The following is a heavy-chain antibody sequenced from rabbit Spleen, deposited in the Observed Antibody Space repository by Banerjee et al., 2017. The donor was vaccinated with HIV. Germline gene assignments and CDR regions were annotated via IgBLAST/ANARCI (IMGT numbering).Heavy chain of an antibody. D-gene: IGHD8-1*01. V-gene: IGHV1S45*01. CDR3: ARDAGSGDYIDVYFDL. CDR2: INAVTGKA. J-gene: IGHJ4*01. Sequence: QEQLVESGGGLVKPEGSLKLSCTASGFSFSNKAVMCWVRQAPGKGLEWIACINAVTGKAVYASWAKGRFTFSKTSSTTVTLQMTSLTVADTATYFCARDAGSGDYIDVYFDLWGQGTLVTVS. CDR1: GFSFSNKAV.